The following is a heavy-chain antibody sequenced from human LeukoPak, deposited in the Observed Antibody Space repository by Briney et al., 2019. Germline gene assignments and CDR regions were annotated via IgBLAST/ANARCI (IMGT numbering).Heavy chain of an antibody. CDR1: GGSISSYY. CDR2: IYTSGST. CDR3: ARSPYDFWSGSYYFDY. V-gene: IGHV4-4*07. J-gene: IGHJ4*02. D-gene: IGHD3-3*01. Sequence: AETLFLTCTVSGGSISSYYWSWIRQPAGKGLEWIGRIYTSGSTNYNPSLKSRVTISVDKSKNQFSLKLSSVTAADTAVYYCARSPYDFWSGSYYFDYWGQGTLVTVSS.